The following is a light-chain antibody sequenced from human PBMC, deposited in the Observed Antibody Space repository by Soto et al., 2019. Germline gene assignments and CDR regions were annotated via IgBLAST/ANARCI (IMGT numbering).Light chain of an antibody. J-gene: IGLJ2*01. Sequence: NFMLTQPPSVSESTGKTVTISCTRSSGSIVSNYVQWYQQRPGSAPSTIIFEDSQRPSGVPDRFSGSIDHSSNSAFLTISGLRTEDEADYYCQSYAASDLILFGGGTQLTVL. V-gene: IGLV6-57*04. CDR3: QSYAASDLIL. CDR1: SGSIVSNY. CDR2: EDS.